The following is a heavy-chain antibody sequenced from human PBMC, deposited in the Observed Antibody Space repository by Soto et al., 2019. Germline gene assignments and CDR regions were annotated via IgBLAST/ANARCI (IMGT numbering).Heavy chain of an antibody. CDR2: IYHSGST. Sequence: PSATLSLTCTVSGGSISGYYWSWIRQAPGKGLEWIGYIYHSGSTNYNPSLKSRVTISVDTSKNQLSLKLSSVTAADTAVYYCGGNRPYYYDYWGHGILVTVS. D-gene: IGHD3-16*01. J-gene: IGHJ4*01. CDR1: GGSISGYY. V-gene: IGHV4-59*01. CDR3: GGNRPYYYDY.